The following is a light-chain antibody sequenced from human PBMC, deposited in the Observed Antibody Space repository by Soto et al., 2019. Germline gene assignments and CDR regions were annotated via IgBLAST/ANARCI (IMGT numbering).Light chain of an antibody. J-gene: IGKJ5*01. V-gene: IGKV3-20*01. CDR3: QQYGSSPPIT. CDR1: QSVNNRF. Sequence: EIVLTQSPGTLSLSPGERASLSCRASQSVNNRFLAWYQRKSGQAPRLLISGASSRATGIPDRFSGSGSGTDFTLTISRLEPEDFAVYYCQQYGSSPPITFGQGTRLEIK. CDR2: GAS.